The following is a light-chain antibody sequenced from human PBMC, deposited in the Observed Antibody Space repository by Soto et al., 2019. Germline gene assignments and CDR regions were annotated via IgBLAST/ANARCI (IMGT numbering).Light chain of an antibody. V-gene: IGKV1-39*01. CDR3: QQYFSYPLT. CDR1: QSISSY. CDR2: AAS. J-gene: IGKJ4*01. Sequence: DIQMTQSPSSLSASVGDRVTITCRASQSISSYLNWYQQKPGKAPKLLIYAASSLQSGVPSRFSGSGSGTDFTLTISSLQSEDFAVYYCQQYFSYPLTFGGGTKVEIK.